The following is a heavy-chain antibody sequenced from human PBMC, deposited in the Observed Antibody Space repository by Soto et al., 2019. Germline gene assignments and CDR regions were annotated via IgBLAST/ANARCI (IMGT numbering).Heavy chain of an antibody. CDR3: ARGSLYCSSTSCYSYYFDY. CDR1: GGSFSGYY. Sequence: SETLSLTCAVYGGSFSGYYWSWIRQPPGKGLEWIGEINHSGSTNYNPSLKSRVTISVDTSKNQFSLKLSSVTAADTAVYYCARGSLYCSSTSCYSYYFDYWGQGTMVTVYS. D-gene: IGHD2-2*01. V-gene: IGHV4-34*01. CDR2: INHSGST. J-gene: IGHJ4*02.